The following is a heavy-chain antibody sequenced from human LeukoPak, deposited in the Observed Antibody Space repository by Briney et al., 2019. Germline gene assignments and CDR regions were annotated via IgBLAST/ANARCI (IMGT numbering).Heavy chain of an antibody. CDR2: INTKSGGT. Sequence: GASVKVSCKSSGYTFTDYHMHWVRQAPGQGLEWMGWINTKSGGTNYAQQFQGRVTMTRDTSISTAYMELSSLRSDDTAVYYCARRAYYHYMDVWGRGATVTVSS. V-gene: IGHV1-2*02. CDR1: GYTFTDYH. J-gene: IGHJ6*03. CDR3: ARRAYYHYMDV.